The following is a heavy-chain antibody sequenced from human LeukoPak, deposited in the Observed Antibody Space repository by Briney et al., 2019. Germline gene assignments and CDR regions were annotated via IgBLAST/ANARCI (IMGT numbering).Heavy chain of an antibody. CDR3: ARASGSYHY. D-gene: IGHD1-26*01. CDR2: IWYDGSNK. V-gene: IGHV3-33*01. Sequence: PGRSLRLSCAASGFTFSSYGLHWVGQAPGKGLEWVAVIWYDGSNKYYADSVKGRFTISRDNSKNTLYLQMNSPRAEDTAVYCCARASGSYHYWGQGTLVTVSS. CDR1: GFTFSSYG. J-gene: IGHJ4*02.